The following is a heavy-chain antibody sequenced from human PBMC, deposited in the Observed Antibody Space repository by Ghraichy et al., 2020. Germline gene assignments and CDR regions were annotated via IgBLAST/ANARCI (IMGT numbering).Heavy chain of an antibody. CDR2: TYYRSKWYN. CDR3: ARSGSYLEYLQH. V-gene: IGHV6-1*01. J-gene: IGHJ1*01. D-gene: IGHD1-26*01. CDR1: GDSVSSNSAT. Sequence: SQTLSLTCAISGDSVSSNSATWNWIRQSPSGGLECPGRTYYRSKWYNEYAVSVKSRITINADTAKNQVSLQLNSVTPEDTAVYYCARSGSYLEYLQHWGQGTLVTVSS.